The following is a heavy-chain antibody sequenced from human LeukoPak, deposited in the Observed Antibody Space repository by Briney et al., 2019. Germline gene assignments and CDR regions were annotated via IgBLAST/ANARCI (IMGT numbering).Heavy chain of an antibody. CDR3: XXXXXXXXXXXP. V-gene: IGHV3-23*01. CDR1: FTXXXXA. CDR2: ISGSGGSS. Sequence: FTXXXXAMXWVRQAPGXXXXGVSGISGSGGSSYXADSVKGRFTISRDXAKKXLYLQMNSLRAEDTAVYYCXXXXXXXXXXXPWGXGXXXXVSS. J-gene: IGHJ5*02.